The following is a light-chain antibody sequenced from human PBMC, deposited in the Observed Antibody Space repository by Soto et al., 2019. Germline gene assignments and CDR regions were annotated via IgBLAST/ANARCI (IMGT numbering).Light chain of an antibody. CDR1: QSVSSN. CDR2: GAS. Sequence: EIVMTQSPATLSVSPGERATLSCRASQSVSSNLAWYQQKPGQAPRLLIYGASTMATGIPARFSGSGSGTDFTLTISSLPSEDFAVYYYQQYNNWPPVWTFGQGTKVEIK. J-gene: IGKJ1*01. CDR3: QQYNNWPPVWT. V-gene: IGKV3-15*01.